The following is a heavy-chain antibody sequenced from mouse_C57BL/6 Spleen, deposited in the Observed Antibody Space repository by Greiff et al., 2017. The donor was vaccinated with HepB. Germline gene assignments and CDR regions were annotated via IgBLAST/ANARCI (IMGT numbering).Heavy chain of an antibody. V-gene: IGHV3-6*01. Sequence: EVKLQESGPGLVKPSQSLSLTCSVTGYSITSGYYWNWIRQFPGNKLEWMGYISYDGSNNYNPSLKNRISITRDTSKNQFFLKLNSVTTEDTATYYCAREGEDGYYAMDYWGQGTSVTVSS. CDR2: ISYDGSN. D-gene: IGHD2-3*01. CDR3: AREGEDGYYAMDY. J-gene: IGHJ4*01. CDR1: GYSITSGYY.